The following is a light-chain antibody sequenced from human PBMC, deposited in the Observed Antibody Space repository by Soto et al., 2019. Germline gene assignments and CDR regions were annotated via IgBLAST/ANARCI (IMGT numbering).Light chain of an antibody. Sequence: DIQMTQSPSSLSASLGERVTITCRASQSVNRYLNWYQQQPGRAPKVLIYAASSLQSGVPSRFSGNGSGTDFTLTITSLQPEDFATYFCQQTYRPSYTFAQGTRLEIK. CDR2: AAS. J-gene: IGKJ2*01. CDR1: QSVNRY. V-gene: IGKV1-39*01. CDR3: QQTYRPSYT.